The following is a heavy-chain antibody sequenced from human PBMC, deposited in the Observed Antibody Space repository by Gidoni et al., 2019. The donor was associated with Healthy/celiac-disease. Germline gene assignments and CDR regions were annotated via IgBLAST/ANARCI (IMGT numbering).Heavy chain of an antibody. CDR1: GDSVSSHSAA. CDR2: TYYRSKWYN. Sequence: QVQLQQSGPGLVKPSQTPSLTCAISGDSVSSHSAAWNWLRQSPPRGLEWLGRTYYRSKWYNDYAVSVKSRITINPDTSKNQFSLQLNSVTPEDTAVYYCARASCFGYGYNYVGCSMVYYFDYWGQGTLVTVSS. J-gene: IGHJ4*02. D-gene: IGHD5-12*01. V-gene: IGHV6-1*01. CDR3: ARASCFGYGYNYVGCSMVYYFDY.